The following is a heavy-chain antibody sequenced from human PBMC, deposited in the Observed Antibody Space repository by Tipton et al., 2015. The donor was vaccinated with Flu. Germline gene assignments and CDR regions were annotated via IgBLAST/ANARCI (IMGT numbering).Heavy chain of an antibody. V-gene: IGHV3-23*04. CDR3: ASFSREITIFGVAPPWYYYYYMDV. CDR2: ISGSGGST. Sequence: QLVQSGGGLVKPGGSLRLSCAASGFTFSDYYMSWIRQAPGKGLEWVSAISGSGGSTYYADSVKGRFTISRDNSKNTLYLQMNSLRAEDTAVYYCASFSREITIFGVAPPWYYYYYMDVWGKGTTVTVSS. D-gene: IGHD3-3*01. CDR1: GFTFSDYY. J-gene: IGHJ6*03.